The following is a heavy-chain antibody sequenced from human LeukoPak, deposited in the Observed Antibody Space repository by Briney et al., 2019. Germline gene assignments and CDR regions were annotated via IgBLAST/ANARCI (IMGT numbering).Heavy chain of an antibody. Sequence: GGSLRLSCAASGFTFSNVWMSWVRQVPGKGLEWVSSISSRSHYIYYADSVKGRFTISRDNAKNSLYLQMNSLRAEDTAVYYCSGLYNYGMDVWGQGTTVTVSS. V-gene: IGHV3-21*01. J-gene: IGHJ6*02. CDR3: SGLYNYGMDV. CDR2: ISSRSHYI. CDR1: GFTFSNVW.